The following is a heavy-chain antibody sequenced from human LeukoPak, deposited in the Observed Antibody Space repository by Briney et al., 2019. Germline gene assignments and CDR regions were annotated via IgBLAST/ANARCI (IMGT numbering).Heavy chain of an antibody. Sequence: GGSLRLSCAASGFTFDDYAMHWVRQAPGKGLEWVSGISWNSGSIGYADSVKGRFTISRDNAKNSLYLQMNSLRAEDTALYYCAKARGYSYGLTTGDFDYWGQGTLVTVSS. CDR3: AKARGYSYGLTTGDFDY. D-gene: IGHD5-18*01. CDR1: GFTFDDYA. CDR2: ISWNSGSI. V-gene: IGHV3-9*01. J-gene: IGHJ4*02.